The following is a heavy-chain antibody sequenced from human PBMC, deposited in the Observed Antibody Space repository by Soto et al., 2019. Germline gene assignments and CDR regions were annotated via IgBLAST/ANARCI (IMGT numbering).Heavy chain of an antibody. V-gene: IGHV1-69*06. CDR1: GDTFSSSA. CDR3: ARGGYCRSTNCYGGANWFDP. J-gene: IGHJ5*02. Sequence: QVQLVQSGAEVKKPGSSVKVSCKASGDTFSSSAISWVRQAPGQGLQWMGGIIPIFGTVNYAQKFQGRVTMTAAKSTSTASMERSSLRSDDTAVYYCARGGYCRSTNCYGGANWFDPWGQGTLVTVSS. CDR2: IIPIFGTV. D-gene: IGHD2-2*01.